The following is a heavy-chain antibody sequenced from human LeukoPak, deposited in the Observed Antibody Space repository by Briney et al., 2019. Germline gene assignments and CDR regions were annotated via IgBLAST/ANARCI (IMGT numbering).Heavy chain of an antibody. CDR1: GGSISSYY. Sequence: SETLSLTCTVSGGSISSYYWSWIRQPPGKGLEWIGYIYYSGSTNYNPSPKSRVTISVDTSKNQFSLKLSSVTAADTAVYYCARYSGSPINYGMDVWGQGTTVTVSS. J-gene: IGHJ6*02. V-gene: IGHV4-59*01. D-gene: IGHD5-12*01. CDR3: ARYSGSPINYGMDV. CDR2: IYYSGST.